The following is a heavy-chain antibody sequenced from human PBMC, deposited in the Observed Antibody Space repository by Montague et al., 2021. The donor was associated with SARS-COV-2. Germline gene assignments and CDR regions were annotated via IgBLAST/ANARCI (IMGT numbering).Heavy chain of an antibody. D-gene: IGHD4-11*01. J-gene: IGHJ1*01. Sequence: ETLSLTCTLSGVSINEYFWTWIRQTPGKGLEWIGYIFFNRGPIHNASLKNRVTISLDTSKSQVSLRLTSVTAADTAVYFCVSGRDGSYSHFHFWGQGALVTVSP. CDR1: GVSINEYF. V-gene: IGHV4-59*01. CDR3: VSGRDGSYSHFHF. CDR2: IFFNRGP.